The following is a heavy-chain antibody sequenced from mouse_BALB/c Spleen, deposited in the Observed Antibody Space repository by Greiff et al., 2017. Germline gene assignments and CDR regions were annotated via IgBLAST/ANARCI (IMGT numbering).Heavy chain of an antibody. V-gene: IGHV2-9*02. J-gene: IGHJ1*01. CDR3: ARDNVPYWYFDV. CDR1: GFSLTSYG. Sequence: QVQLKESGPGLVAPSQSLSITCTVSGFSLTSYGVHWVRQPPGKGLEWLGVIWAGGSTNYNSALMSRLSISKDNSKSQVFLKMNSLQTDDTAMYYCARDNVPYWYFDVWGAGTTVTVSS. CDR2: IWAGGST.